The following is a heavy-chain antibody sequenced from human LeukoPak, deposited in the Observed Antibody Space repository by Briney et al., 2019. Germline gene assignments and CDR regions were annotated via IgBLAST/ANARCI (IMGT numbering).Heavy chain of an antibody. Sequence: PGGSLRLSCAASGFTFSSYAMSWVRQAPGKGLEWVSAISGSGGSTYYADSVEGRFTISRDNSKNTLYLQMNSLRAEDTAVYYCAKDGLVVGVYGMDVWGQGTTVTVSS. J-gene: IGHJ6*02. CDR2: ISGSGGST. CDR1: GFTFSSYA. CDR3: AKDGLVVGVYGMDV. D-gene: IGHD2-15*01. V-gene: IGHV3-23*01.